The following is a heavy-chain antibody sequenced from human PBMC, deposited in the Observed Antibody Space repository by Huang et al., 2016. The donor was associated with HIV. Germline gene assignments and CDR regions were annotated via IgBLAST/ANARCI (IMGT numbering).Heavy chain of an antibody. Sequence: QVQLVESGGGVVQPGRSLRLSCAASGFAFMNYAIHWVRQAPGKGLEWGQVLSKDGNNKYYADSVKGRFTISRDNSKNRLFLQMNSLKSEDSAVYYCATDGGGPQPFFYYMDVWGKGTTVTVSS. D-gene: IGHD3-16*01. V-gene: IGHV3-30-3*01. J-gene: IGHJ6*03. CDR1: GFAFMNYA. CDR2: LSKDGNNK. CDR3: ATDGGGPQPFFYYMDV.